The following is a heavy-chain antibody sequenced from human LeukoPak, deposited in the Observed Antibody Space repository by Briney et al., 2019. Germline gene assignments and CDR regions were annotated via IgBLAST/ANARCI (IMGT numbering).Heavy chain of an antibody. Sequence: ASVKVSCKASGYTFTSYDINWVRQATGQGLEWMGWMNPNSGNTGYAQKFQGRVTMTRNTSISTAYVELSSLRSEDTAVYYCARGSLYAAAGTLDFDYWGQGTLVTVSS. D-gene: IGHD6-13*01. J-gene: IGHJ4*02. CDR2: MNPNSGNT. V-gene: IGHV1-8*01. CDR1: GYTFTSYD. CDR3: ARGSLYAAAGTLDFDY.